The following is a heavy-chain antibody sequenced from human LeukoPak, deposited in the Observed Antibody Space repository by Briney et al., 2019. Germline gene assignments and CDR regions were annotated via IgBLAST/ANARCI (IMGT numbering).Heavy chain of an antibody. J-gene: IGHJ4*02. V-gene: IGHV3-21*01. CDR1: GFTFSDHY. CDR2: ISSSSSYI. D-gene: IGHD3-10*01. CDR3: ARVFSGSYYFDY. Sequence: GGSLRLSCATSGFTFSDHYMDWVRQAPGKGLEWVSSISSSSSYIYYADSVKGRFTISRDNAKNSLYLQMNSLRAEDTAVYYCARVFSGSYYFDYWGQGTLVTVSS.